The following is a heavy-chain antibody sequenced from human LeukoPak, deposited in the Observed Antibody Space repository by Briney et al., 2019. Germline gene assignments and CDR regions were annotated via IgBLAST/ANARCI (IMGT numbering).Heavy chain of an antibody. CDR2: MNPNSGNT. J-gene: IGHJ4*02. D-gene: IGHD3-10*01. CDR1: GYTFTSYD. CDR3: ARGDLLWFGELLPFDY. Sequence: ASVKVSCKASGYTFTSYDINWVRQATGQGLEWMGWMNPNSGNTGYAQKFQGRVTMTRNTSISTAYMELSSLRSGDTAVYYCARGDLLWFGELLPFDYWGQGTLVTVSS. V-gene: IGHV1-8*01.